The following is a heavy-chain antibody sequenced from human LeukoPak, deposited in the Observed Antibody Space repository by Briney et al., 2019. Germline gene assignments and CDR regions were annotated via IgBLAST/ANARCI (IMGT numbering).Heavy chain of an antibody. D-gene: IGHD3-10*02. CDR1: GFTFSSYE. Sequence: GGSLRLSCAASGFTFSSYEMNWVRQTPGKGLEWVSYISSSGSTIYYADSVKGRFTISRDNAKNSLYLQMNSLRAEDTAGYYCAELGITMIGGVWGKGTTVTISS. V-gene: IGHV3-48*03. CDR3: AELGITMIGGV. CDR2: ISSSGSTI. J-gene: IGHJ6*04.